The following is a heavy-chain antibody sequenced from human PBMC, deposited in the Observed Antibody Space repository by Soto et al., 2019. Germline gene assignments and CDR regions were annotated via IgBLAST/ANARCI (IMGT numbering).Heavy chain of an antibody. V-gene: IGHV2-5*01. CDR2: IYWNDDK. CDR1: GFSLSTSGVG. D-gene: IGHD2-2*02. J-gene: IGHJ4*02. CDR3: ARSYTPFDY. Sequence: QITLKESGPTLVKPTQTLTLTCTFSGFSLSTSGVGVGWIRQPPGKALEWLALIYWNDDKRYSPSLKSRLTXXKDTSKNQVVLTMTNMDPVDTATYYCARSYTPFDYWGQGTLVTVSS.